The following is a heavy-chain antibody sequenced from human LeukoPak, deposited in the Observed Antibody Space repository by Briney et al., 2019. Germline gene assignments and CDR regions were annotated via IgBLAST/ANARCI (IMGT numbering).Heavy chain of an antibody. Sequence: SETLSLTCTVSGGSISSYYWSWIRQPPGKGLEWIGYIYYSGSTNYNPSLKSRVTISVDTSKNQFSLKLSSVTAADTAVYYCARGLGCSGGSCYRVWFDPWGQGTLITVSS. CDR1: GGSISSYY. D-gene: IGHD2-15*01. V-gene: IGHV4-59*13. CDR3: ARGLGCSGGSCYRVWFDP. CDR2: IYYSGST. J-gene: IGHJ5*02.